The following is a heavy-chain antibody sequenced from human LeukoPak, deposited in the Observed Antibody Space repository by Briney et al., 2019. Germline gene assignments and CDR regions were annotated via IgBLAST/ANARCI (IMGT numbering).Heavy chain of an antibody. CDR3: ARVRGPYYYDSSGYYWGAFDI. D-gene: IGHD3-22*01. V-gene: IGHV4-39*07. CDR1: GGSIDSGDYY. Sequence: SETLSLTCTVSGGSIDSGDYYWGWVRQPPGKGLECIASIHYSGNTYYDPSLKSRVTLSVDASKNQFSLKLSSVTAADTAVYYCARVRGPYYYDSSGYYWGAFDIWGQGTMVTVSS. CDR2: IHYSGNT. J-gene: IGHJ3*02.